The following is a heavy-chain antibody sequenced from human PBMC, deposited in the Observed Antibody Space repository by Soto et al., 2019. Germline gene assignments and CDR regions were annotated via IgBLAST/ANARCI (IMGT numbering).Heavy chain of an antibody. CDR2: IKSKTDGGTT. CDR3: TTCSGGSCYLFDY. D-gene: IGHD2-15*01. Sequence: EVQLVESGGGLVKPGGSLRLSCAASGFTFSNAWMNWVRQAPRQGLEWVGRIKSKTDGGTTDYAAPVKGRFTISREYSIHTLYLQMNSLKTEDTAGYYCTTCSGGSCYLFDYWGQGTLVTVSS. V-gene: IGHV3-15*07. CDR1: GFTFSNAW. J-gene: IGHJ4*02.